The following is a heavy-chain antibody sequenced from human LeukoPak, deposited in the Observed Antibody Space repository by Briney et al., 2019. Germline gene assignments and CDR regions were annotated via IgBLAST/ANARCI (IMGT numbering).Heavy chain of an antibody. D-gene: IGHD6-19*01. CDR3: ARVGPVAGNFYYYYYYYMDV. Sequence: ASVKVSCKASGYTFTGYYMHWVRQAPGQGLEWMGWINPNSGGTNYAQKFQGRVTMTRDTSINTAYMELSRLRSDDTAVYYCARVGPVAGNFYYYYYYYMDVWGKGTTVTVSS. CDR1: GYTFTGYY. J-gene: IGHJ6*03. CDR2: INPNSGGT. V-gene: IGHV1-2*02.